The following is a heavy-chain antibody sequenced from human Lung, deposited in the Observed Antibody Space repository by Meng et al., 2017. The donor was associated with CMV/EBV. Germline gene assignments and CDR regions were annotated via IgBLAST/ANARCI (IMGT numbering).Heavy chain of an antibody. V-gene: IGHV3-21*01. CDR3: ARQGSGSFVLDV. CDR2: ISSSSSFI. Sequence: SCAASGFPFSVYSINWVRQAPGKGPEWVSSISSSSSFIYYADTVKGRFNISRDNAENSLALQMNGLRAEDTAVYYCARQGSGSFVLDVWGQGTTVTVSS. J-gene: IGHJ6*02. CDR1: GFPFSVYS. D-gene: IGHD6-25*01.